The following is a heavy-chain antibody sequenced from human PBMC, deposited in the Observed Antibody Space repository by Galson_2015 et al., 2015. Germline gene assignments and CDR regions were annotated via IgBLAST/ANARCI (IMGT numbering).Heavy chain of an antibody. CDR1: GFTFSSYA. CDR3: AKDHRCSGGSCWSWLQSSYFDY. CDR2: ISGSGGST. Sequence: SLRLSCAASGFTFSSYAMSWVRQAPGKGLEWVSAISGSGGSTYYADSVKGRFTISRDNSKNTLYLQMNSLRAEDTAVYYCAKDHRCSGGSCWSWLQSSYFDYWGQGTLDTVSS. J-gene: IGHJ4*02. V-gene: IGHV3-23*01. D-gene: IGHD2-15*01.